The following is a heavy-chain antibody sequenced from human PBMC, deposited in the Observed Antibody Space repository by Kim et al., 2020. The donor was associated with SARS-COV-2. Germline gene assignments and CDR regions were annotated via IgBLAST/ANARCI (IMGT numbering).Heavy chain of an antibody. CDR1: GFTFSSYA. V-gene: IGHV3-23*01. CDR3: AKDIVLSSPRPPFDY. Sequence: GGSLRLSCAASGFTFSSYAMSWVRQAPGKGLEWVSAISGSGGSTYYADSVKGRFTISRDNSKKTLYLQMNSLRAEDTAVYYCAKDIVLSSPRPPFDYWGQGTLVTVSS. J-gene: IGHJ4*02. CDR2: ISGSGGST. D-gene: IGHD1-26*01.